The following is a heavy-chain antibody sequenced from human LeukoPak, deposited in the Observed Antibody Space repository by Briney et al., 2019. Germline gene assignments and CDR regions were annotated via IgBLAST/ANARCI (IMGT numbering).Heavy chain of an antibody. J-gene: IGHJ4*02. CDR1: GGSISSSGYY. D-gene: IGHD6-19*01. Sequence: SETLSLTCTVSGGSISSSGYYWGWIRQPPGQGLEWIGSIYYSGSTYYKLSLKSRVTISVDTSKNQFSLKVSSVPAADTAVYYCARQAPNSSDWRFDCWGQGTLVTVSS. CDR3: ARQAPNSSDWRFDC. CDR2: IYYSGST. V-gene: IGHV4-39*01.